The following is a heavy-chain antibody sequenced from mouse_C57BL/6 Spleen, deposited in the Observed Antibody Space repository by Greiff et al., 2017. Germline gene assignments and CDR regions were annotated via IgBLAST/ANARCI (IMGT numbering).Heavy chain of an antibody. J-gene: IGHJ3*01. CDR1: GYTFTSYW. V-gene: IGHV1-55*01. D-gene: IGHD2-4*01. CDR3: ARGDYDYDTWFAY. Sequence: QVQLQQPGAELVKPGASVKMSCKASGYTFTSYWITWVKQRPGQGLEWIGDIYPGSGSTNYNEKFKSKARLTVDTSSSTAYMKLSSLTSEDSAVYYCARGDYDYDTWFAYWGQGTLVTVSA. CDR2: IYPGSGST.